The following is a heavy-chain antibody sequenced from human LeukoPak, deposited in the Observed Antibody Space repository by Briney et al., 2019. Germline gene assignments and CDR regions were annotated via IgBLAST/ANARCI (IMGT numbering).Heavy chain of an antibody. Sequence: GGSLRLSCAASGFTFDDYAMHWVRQVPGKGLEWVSGISWNSGSIGYADSVKGRFTISRDNAKNSLYLQMNSLRAEDTAVYYCARDAPLTSAVTPIFADYWGQGTLVTVSS. CDR1: GFTFDDYA. D-gene: IGHD4-23*01. V-gene: IGHV3-9*01. CDR2: ISWNSGSI. CDR3: ARDAPLTSAVTPIFADY. J-gene: IGHJ4*02.